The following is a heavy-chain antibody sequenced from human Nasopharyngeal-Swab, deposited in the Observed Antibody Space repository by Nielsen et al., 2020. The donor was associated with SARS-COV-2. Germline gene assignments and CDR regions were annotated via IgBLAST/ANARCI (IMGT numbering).Heavy chain of an antibody. CDR3: ARDRSRYDLWSGYRTSYYFDL. J-gene: IGHJ4*02. V-gene: IGHV3-33*01. CDR2: IWFDGTRK. D-gene: IGHD3-3*01. Sequence: GGALRLSCAASGFRCSNYGMHWVRQAPGKGLQGVARIWFDGTRKYYADSMKGRHTISRDNSKNTLYLQMNSLRVDDTAVYYCARDRSRYDLWSGYRTSYYFDLWGQGTLVSVSS. CDR1: GFRCSNYG.